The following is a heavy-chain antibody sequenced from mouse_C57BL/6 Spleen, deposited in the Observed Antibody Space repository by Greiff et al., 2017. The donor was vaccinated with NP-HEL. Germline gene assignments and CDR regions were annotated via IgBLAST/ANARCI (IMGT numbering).Heavy chain of an antibody. D-gene: IGHD1-1*01. CDR3: TALLRFLYYYAKGY. V-gene: IGHV14-1*01. J-gene: IGHJ4*01. Sequence: EVQLQQSGAELVRPGASVKLSCTASGFNIKDYYMHWVKQRPEQGLEWIGRIDPEDGDTEYAPKFQGKATMTADTSSNTAYLQLSSLTSEDTAVYYCTALLRFLYYYAKGYWGHGPSVTFSS. CDR2: IDPEDGDT. CDR1: GFNIKDYY.